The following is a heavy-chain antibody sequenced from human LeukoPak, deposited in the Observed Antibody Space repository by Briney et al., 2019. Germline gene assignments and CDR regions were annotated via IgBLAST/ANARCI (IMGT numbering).Heavy chain of an antibody. CDR1: GFTFSSYS. D-gene: IGHD1-26*01. J-gene: IGHJ3*02. CDR3: ARDDGSYFAFDI. Sequence: GGALRLSCAASGFTFSSYSMNWVRQAPGKGLEWVSFISSSSSYMYYADAVNGRSTIARDNAKNSLYLQMNSLRAADTAVYYCARDDGSYFAFDIWGQGTMVTVSS. CDR2: ISSSSSYM. V-gene: IGHV3-21*01.